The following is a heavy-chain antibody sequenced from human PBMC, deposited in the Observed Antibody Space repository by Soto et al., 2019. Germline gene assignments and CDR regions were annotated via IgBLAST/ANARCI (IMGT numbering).Heavy chain of an antibody. Sequence: GGSLRLSCAASGFTFSSYWMHWVRQAPGKGLVWVSRINSDGSSTSYADSVKGRFTISRDNAKNTLYLQMNSLRAEDTAVYYCARGVYSSSPPPTRDYYYYGMDVWGQGTTVTVSS. CDR2: INSDGSST. CDR1: GFTFSSYW. CDR3: ARGVYSSSPPPTRDYYYYGMDV. V-gene: IGHV3-74*01. D-gene: IGHD6-6*01. J-gene: IGHJ6*02.